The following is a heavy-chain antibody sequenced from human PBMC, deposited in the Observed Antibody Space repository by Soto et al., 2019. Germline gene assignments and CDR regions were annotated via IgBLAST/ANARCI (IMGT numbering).Heavy chain of an antibody. J-gene: IGHJ3*02. Sequence: TLSLTCTVSGGSISSGGCYWSWIRQHPGKGLEWIGYIYYSGSTYYNPSLKSRVTISVDTSKNQFSLKLSSVTAADTAVYYCASVSTYYYDSSGYFSPCAFYIWGQGTMVTVSS. CDR2: IYYSGST. D-gene: IGHD3-22*01. CDR3: ASVSTYYYDSSGYFSPCAFYI. CDR1: GGSISSGGCY. V-gene: IGHV4-31*03.